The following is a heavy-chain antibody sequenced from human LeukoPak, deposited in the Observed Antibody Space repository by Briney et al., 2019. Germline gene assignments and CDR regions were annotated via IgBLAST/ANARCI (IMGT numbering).Heavy chain of an antibody. D-gene: IGHD3-10*01. Sequence: ASVKVSCKASGYTFTGYYMYWVRPAPGQGLAWMGWINPNSADTNYAQKFQGRVTMTRDTSVSTAYMELSRLTSDDTAVYYCACGASGSYYNYWGQGTLVTVSS. CDR2: INPNSADT. CDR1: GYTFTGYY. V-gene: IGHV1-2*02. CDR3: ACGASGSYYNY. J-gene: IGHJ4*02.